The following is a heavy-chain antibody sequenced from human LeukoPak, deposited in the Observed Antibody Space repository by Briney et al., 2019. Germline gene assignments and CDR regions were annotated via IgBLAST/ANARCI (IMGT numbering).Heavy chain of an antibody. CDR3: AREQLSNYDFWSGYYGNAVVDP. V-gene: IGHV1-18*01. J-gene: IGHJ5*02. CDR2: ISAYNGNT. D-gene: IGHD3-3*01. CDR1: GYTFTSYG. Sequence: EASVKVSCKASGYTFTSYGISWVRQAPGQGLEWMGWISAYNGNTNYAQKLQGRVTMTTDTSTSTAYMELRSLRSDDTAVYYCAREQLSNYDFWSGYYGNAVVDPWGQGTLVTVSS.